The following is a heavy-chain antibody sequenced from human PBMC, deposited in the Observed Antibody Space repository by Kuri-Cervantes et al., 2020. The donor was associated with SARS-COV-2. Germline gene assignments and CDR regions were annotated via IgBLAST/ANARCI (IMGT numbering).Heavy chain of an antibody. CDR2: TSYDGSNK. CDR1: GFTFSSYA. J-gene: IGHJ4*02. V-gene: IGHV3-30-3*02. Sequence: GESLKISCAASGFTFSSYAMHWVRQAPGKGLEWVAVTSYDGSNKYYADSVKGRFTISRDNSKDTLYLQMNSLRAEDTAVYYCAKPTVRGELAFDYWGQGTLVTVSS. D-gene: IGHD3-10*01. CDR3: AKPTVRGELAFDY.